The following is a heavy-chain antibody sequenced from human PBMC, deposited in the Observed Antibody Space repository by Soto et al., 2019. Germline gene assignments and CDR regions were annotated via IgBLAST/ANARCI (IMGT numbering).Heavy chain of an antibody. CDR1: GFTFSSHA. J-gene: IGHJ4*02. CDR3: TSDTFGARDS. CDR2: ISGILGST. V-gene: IGHV3-23*01. Sequence: GGSLRLSCAASGFTFSSHAMSWVRQAPGKGLEWVSTISGILGSTHYADSVKGRFTISRDNSNDTLYLEMNSLRAEDTAVYYCTSDTFGARDSWGQGTLVTVSS. D-gene: IGHD2-15*01.